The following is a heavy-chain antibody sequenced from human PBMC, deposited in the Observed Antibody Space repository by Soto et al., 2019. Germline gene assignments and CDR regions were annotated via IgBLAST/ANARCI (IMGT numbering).Heavy chain of an antibody. CDR1: SGSMTHNY. CDR2: IYYTGST. J-gene: IGHJ4*01. Sequence: SSETLSLTCTVSSGSMTHNYWTWFRQPPGKGLERIGYIYYTGSTSYNPSLKSRVTISIDTSKNQFSLKLTSVTTADTAVYYCARGGWSVDYWGQGILVTVSS. V-gene: IGHV4-59*01. D-gene: IGHD2-15*01. CDR3: ARGGWSVDY.